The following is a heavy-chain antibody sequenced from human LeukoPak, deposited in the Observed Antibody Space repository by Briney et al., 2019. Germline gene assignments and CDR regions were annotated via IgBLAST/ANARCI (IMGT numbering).Heavy chain of an antibody. CDR1: GFTLSSYG. CDR2: IWYDGSNK. J-gene: IGHJ4*02. CDR3: AKDRGNYYGSGSYYNAFDY. Sequence: GGSLRLSCAASGFTLSSYGMHWVRQAPGKGLEWVAAIWYDGSNKYYADSVKGRFTISRDNSKNTLYLQMNSLRAEDTAVYYCAKDRGNYYGSGSYYNAFDYWGQGTLVTVSS. V-gene: IGHV3-33*06. D-gene: IGHD3-10*01.